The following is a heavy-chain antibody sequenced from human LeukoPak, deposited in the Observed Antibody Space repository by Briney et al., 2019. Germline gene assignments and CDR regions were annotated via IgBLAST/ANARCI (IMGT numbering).Heavy chain of an antibody. Sequence: KSSETPSLTCAVYGGSFSGYYWSWIRQPPGKGLEWIGEINHSGSTNYNPSLKSRVTISVDTSKNQFSLKLSSVTAADTAVYYCARLGAYSSGWYGDWGQGTLVTVSS. V-gene: IGHV4-34*01. CDR2: INHSGST. CDR3: ARLGAYSSGWYGD. J-gene: IGHJ4*02. CDR1: GGSFSGYY. D-gene: IGHD6-19*01.